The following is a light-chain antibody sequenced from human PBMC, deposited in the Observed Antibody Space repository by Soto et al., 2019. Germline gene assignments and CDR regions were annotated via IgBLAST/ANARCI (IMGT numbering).Light chain of an antibody. Sequence: QSVLTQPASVSGSPGQSITISCTGTSSDVGGYNSVSWYQQHPGKAPKLMIYDVSNRPSGVSNRFSGSKSVNTASLTISGLQAEDEADYYCCSFTSSSTPGYVFGTGTKVTVL. V-gene: IGLV2-14*03. CDR2: DVS. J-gene: IGLJ1*01. CDR3: CSFTSSSTPGYV. CDR1: SSDVGGYNS.